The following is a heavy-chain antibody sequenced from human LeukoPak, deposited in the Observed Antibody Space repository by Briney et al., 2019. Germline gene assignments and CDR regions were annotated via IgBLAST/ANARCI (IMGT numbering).Heavy chain of an antibody. J-gene: IGHJ3*02. Sequence: GGSLRLSCAASGYTFSDYYMSWVRQAPGKGLEWVANIKEDGSEKYYVDSVKGRFTISRDNAKNSLYLQMNSLRAEDTAVYYCARQAWHYYDSSSGDAFDIWGQGTMVTVSS. D-gene: IGHD3-22*01. V-gene: IGHV3-7*01. CDR2: IKEDGSEK. CDR1: GYTFSDYY. CDR3: ARQAWHYYDSSSGDAFDI.